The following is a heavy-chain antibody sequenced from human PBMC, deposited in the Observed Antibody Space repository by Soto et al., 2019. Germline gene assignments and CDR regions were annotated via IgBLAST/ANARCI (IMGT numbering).Heavy chain of an antibody. CDR3: ATRLGEGGGWFGP. CDR2: IDPSDSSA. V-gene: IGHV5-10-1*01. CDR1: GYTFINYW. D-gene: IGHD3-16*01. J-gene: IGHJ5*02. Sequence: GESLKISCLGSGYTFINYWITWVRQMPGKDLERMGTIDPSDSSAVYSPSFQGHITISVDKSINTAYLHWSSLRASDTAIYFGATRLGEGGGWFGPLGQGTQVTVSS.